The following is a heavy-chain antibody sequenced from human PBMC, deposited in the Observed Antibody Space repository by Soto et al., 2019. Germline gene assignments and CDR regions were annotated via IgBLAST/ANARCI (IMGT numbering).Heavy chain of an antibody. CDR3: AKAPHASDYSGRGFDF. D-gene: IGHD3-10*02. J-gene: IGHJ4*02. Sequence: EVQLLESGGGLEQTGGSLRLSCAASGFNFDSYAMGWVRQAPGKGLEWVSAISSRGDRVYYADSVKGRSTISRDNSKNTLLLQMNSLRAEDTAVFYCAKAPHASDYSGRGFDFWGQGTLVTVSS. V-gene: IGHV3-23*01. CDR2: ISSRGDRV. CDR1: GFNFDSYA.